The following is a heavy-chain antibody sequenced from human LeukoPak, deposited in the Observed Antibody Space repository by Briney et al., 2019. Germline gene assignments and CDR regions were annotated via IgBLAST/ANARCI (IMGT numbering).Heavy chain of an antibody. V-gene: IGHV4-59*08. CDR1: GGSISSYY. CDR2: IYYSGST. CDR3: ARPGNPQTSEDYFDY. Sequence: SETLSLTCTVSGGSISSYYWSWIRQPPGKGLEWNGYIYYSGSTNYNPSLKSRVTISVDTSKNQFSLKLSSVTAADTAVYYCARPGNPQTSEDYFDYWGQGTLVTASS. J-gene: IGHJ4*02.